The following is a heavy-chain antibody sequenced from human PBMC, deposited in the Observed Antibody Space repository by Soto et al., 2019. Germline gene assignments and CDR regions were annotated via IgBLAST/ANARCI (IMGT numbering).Heavy chain of an antibody. CDR2: IFPIFGTT. D-gene: IGHD1-1*01. Sequence: QVQLVQSWAEMKKPGSSVRVSCTASGGTFSSYPIGWVRQAPGQGLECMGVIFPIFGTTNYAQRLQGRASISADESTSTACLELSCLRYEETAVYFCARHRTTATANGYDYWGHGNLVTVSS. J-gene: IGHJ4*01. CDR3: ARHRTTATANGYDY. CDR1: GGTFSSYP. V-gene: IGHV1-69*01.